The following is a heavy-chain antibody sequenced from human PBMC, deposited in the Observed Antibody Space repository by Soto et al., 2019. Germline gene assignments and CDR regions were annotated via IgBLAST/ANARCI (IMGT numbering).Heavy chain of an antibody. CDR2: ISSSSSYI. CDR3: AREAFYGSGSYYFDY. CDR1: GFTFSSYS. D-gene: IGHD3-10*01. Sequence: GGSLRLSCAASGFTFSSYSMNWVRQAPGKGLEWVSSISSSSSYIYYADSVKGRFTISRDNAKNSLYLQMNSLRAEDTAVYYCAREAFYGSGSYYFDYWGQGTLVTVSS. J-gene: IGHJ4*02. V-gene: IGHV3-21*01.